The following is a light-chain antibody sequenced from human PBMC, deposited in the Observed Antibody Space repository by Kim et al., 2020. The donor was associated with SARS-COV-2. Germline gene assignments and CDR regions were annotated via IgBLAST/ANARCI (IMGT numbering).Light chain of an antibody. Sequence: GDRLTITCRASQNIGSWLAWYQQKPGKAPKLLIYDVSGLESGVPSRFSGSGSGTEFTLTISSLQPDDIATYYCQQYNTDRTFGQGTKVDIK. J-gene: IGKJ1*01. CDR2: DVS. V-gene: IGKV1-5*01. CDR1: QNIGSW. CDR3: QQYNTDRT.